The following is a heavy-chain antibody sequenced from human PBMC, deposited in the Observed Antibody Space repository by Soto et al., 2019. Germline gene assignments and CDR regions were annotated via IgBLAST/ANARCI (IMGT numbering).Heavy chain of an antibody. CDR2: IWYDGSNK. CDR3: ARDSPGGWDHYYYYYGMDV. CDR1: GYTCSSQG. D-gene: IGHD6-19*01. V-gene: IGHV3-33*01. J-gene: IGHJ6*02. Sequence: WWSIRIACGGVGYTCSSQGMQCVHQAPGKGLEWLAVIWYDGSNKYYADSVKGRFTISRDNSKNTLYLQMNSLRAEDTAVYYCARDSPGGWDHYYYYYGMDVWGQGTTVTVSS.